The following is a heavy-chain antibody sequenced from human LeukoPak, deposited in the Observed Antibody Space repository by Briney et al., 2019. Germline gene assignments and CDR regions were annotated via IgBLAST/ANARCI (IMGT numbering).Heavy chain of an antibody. CDR1: GGSFSGYY. CDR3: ARGRKWLRSYYFDY. V-gene: IGHV4-34*01. D-gene: IGHD5-12*01. CDR2: INHSGST. J-gene: IGHJ4*02. Sequence: PSETPSLTCAVYGGSFSGYYWSWIRQPPGKGLEWIGEINHSGSTNYNPSLKSRVTISVDTSKNQFSLKLSPVTAADTAVYYCARGRKWLRSYYFDYWGQGTLVTVSS.